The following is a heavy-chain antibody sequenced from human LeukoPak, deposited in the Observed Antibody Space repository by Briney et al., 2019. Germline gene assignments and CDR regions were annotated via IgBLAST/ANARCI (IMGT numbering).Heavy chain of an antibody. CDR2: ISAYNGNT. V-gene: IGHV1-18*01. Sequence: GASVKVSCKASGYTFTSYVIMWVRQAPGQGRGWMGWISAYNGNTNYAQKLQGRVTMTTDTSTSTAYMELRSLRSDDTAVYYCARVAAGIQLGEPEFDYWGQGTLVTVSS. CDR3: ARVAAGIQLGEPEFDY. CDR1: GYTFTSYV. D-gene: IGHD5-18*01. J-gene: IGHJ4*02.